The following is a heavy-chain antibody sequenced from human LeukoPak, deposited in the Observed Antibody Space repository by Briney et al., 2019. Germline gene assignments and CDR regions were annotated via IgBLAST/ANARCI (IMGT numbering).Heavy chain of an antibody. J-gene: IGHJ4*02. V-gene: IGHV4-31*03. CDR2: IYYSGST. Sequence: PSETLSLTCTVSGGSISSGGYYWSWIRQHPGTGLEWIGYIYYSGSTYYNPSLKSRVTISVDTSKNQFSLKLSSVTAADTAVYYCARGRFEDSSGYWERKISNIGLNFDYWGQGTLVTVSS. D-gene: IGHD3-22*01. CDR3: ARGRFEDSSGYWERKISNIGLNFDY. CDR1: GGSISSGGYY.